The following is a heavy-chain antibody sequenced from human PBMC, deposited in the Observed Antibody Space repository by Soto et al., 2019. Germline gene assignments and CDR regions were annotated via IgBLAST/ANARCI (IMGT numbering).Heavy chain of an antibody. J-gene: IGHJ4*02. CDR1: GFTFSDYY. D-gene: IGHD2-2*01. CDR3: ARDRGAYQLQFDF. Sequence: GGSLRLSCAASGFTFSDYYMGWVRQAPGKGLEWVSYISSSSLYRNYVDSVKGRFTVSRDNAKNSLYLQMNSLRAEDTAVYYCARDRGAYQLQFDFWGQGALVTVSS. V-gene: IGHV3-11*06. CDR2: ISSSSLYR.